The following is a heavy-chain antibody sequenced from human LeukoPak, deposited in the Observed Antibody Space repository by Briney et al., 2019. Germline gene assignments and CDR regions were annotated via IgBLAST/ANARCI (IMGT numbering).Heavy chain of an antibody. J-gene: IGHJ4*02. Sequence: GGSLRLSCAASGFTVSSNYMSWVRQAPGKGLEWVSVIYSGGSTYYADSVKGRFTISRDNSKNTLYLQMNSLRAEDTAEYYCARVRDSSGWYELDYWGQGTLVTVSS. CDR3: ARVRDSSGWYELDY. CDR2: IYSGGST. D-gene: IGHD6-19*01. CDR1: GFTVSSNY. V-gene: IGHV3-66*01.